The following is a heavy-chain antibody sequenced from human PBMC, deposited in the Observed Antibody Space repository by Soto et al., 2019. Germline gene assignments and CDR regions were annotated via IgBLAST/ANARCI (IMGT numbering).Heavy chain of an antibody. D-gene: IGHD2-15*01. Sequence: EVQLLESGGGLVQPGGSLRLSCAASGFTFSSYAMAWGRQAPGTGLEWVSGIDGSGGDTSFADSVKGRFSSSRDNSKKMLYLHMNSLRAEDTARYYCAKEMVAAAYVETSPFDFWGQGTLVTVSS. CDR1: GFTFSSYA. J-gene: IGHJ4*02. CDR2: IDGSGGDT. V-gene: IGHV3-23*01. CDR3: AKEMVAAAYVETSPFDF.